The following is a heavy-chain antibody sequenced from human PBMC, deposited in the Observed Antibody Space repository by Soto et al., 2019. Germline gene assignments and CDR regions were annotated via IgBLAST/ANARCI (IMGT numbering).Heavy chain of an antibody. J-gene: IGHJ6*02. CDR2: MKPNSGNT. CDR1: GYTFTSYD. CDR3: ARYYSSSQEYYYYGMYV. V-gene: IGHV1-8*01. Sequence: QVQLVQYGAEVKKPGASVKVSCKASGYTFTSYDITWVRQATGQGLEWIGWMKPNSGNTGYAQKCQGRVTMTRNTSICTAYMGLSSLRSEDPAVYYCARYYSSSQEYYYYGMYVWGQGNTVTGSS. D-gene: IGHD6-13*01.